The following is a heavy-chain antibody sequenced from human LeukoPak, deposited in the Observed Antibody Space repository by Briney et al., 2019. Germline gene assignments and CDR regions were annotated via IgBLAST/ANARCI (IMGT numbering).Heavy chain of an antibody. CDR1: GGSISSYY. Sequence: SETLSLTCTVSGGSISSYYWSWIRQPAGKGLEWIGRIYTSGSTNYNPSLKSRVTMSVDTSKNQFSLKLSSVTAADTAVYYCAGDNYYDSSGYYEENWFDPWGQGTLVTVSS. V-gene: IGHV4-4*07. CDR2: IYTSGST. J-gene: IGHJ5*02. CDR3: AGDNYYDSSGYYEENWFDP. D-gene: IGHD3-22*01.